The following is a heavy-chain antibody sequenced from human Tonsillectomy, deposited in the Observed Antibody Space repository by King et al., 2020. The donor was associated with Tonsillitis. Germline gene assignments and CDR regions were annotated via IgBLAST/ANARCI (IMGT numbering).Heavy chain of an antibody. J-gene: IGHJ4*02. V-gene: IGHV4-39*01. CDR1: GGSIRTSDQY. D-gene: IGHD1-26*01. Sequence: QLQESGPGVVKPSETLSLTCSVSGGSIRTSDQYWAWIRQTPWKGREWSGYIYKTGTTFYNPSLKSRITISGGTSENRFSLKLSSVTAADTAVYFCARYVSGSFDYWGQGALVTVSS. CDR2: IYKTGTT. CDR3: ARYVSGSFDY.